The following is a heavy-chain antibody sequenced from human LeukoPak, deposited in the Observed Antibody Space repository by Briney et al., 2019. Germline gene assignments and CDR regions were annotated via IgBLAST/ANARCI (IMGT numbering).Heavy chain of an antibody. J-gene: IGHJ4*02. CDR1: GFTFSSYA. V-gene: IGHV3-23*01. D-gene: IGHD3-22*01. CDR3: ATRPGYYDSSGYYYVY. Sequence: GGSLRLSCAASGFTFSSYAMSWVRQAPGKGLEWVSAISGSGVSTYYADSVKGRFTISRDNSKNTLYLQMNSLRAEDTAVYYCATRPGYYDSSGYYYVYWGQGPLVPVSS. CDR2: ISGSGVST.